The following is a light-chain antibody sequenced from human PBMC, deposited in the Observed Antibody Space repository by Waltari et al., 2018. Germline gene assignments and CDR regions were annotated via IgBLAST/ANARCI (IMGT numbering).Light chain of an antibody. CDR3: SSYTSRTTLGV. CDR2: EVT. J-gene: IGLJ3*02. Sequence: QSALTQPASVSGSPGQSITISCTGTSSDVGSYNLVSWYQHHPGKPPKLMIYEVTNRPSGGLDRLSGSTSGNTAFLTSSGLQAEDEAHYYCSSYTSRTTLGVFGGGTKVTVL. CDR1: SSDVGSYNL. V-gene: IGLV2-14*02.